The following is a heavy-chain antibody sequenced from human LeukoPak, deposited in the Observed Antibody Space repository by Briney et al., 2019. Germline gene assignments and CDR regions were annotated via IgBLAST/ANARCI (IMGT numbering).Heavy chain of an antibody. D-gene: IGHD6-13*01. CDR1: GGSISSYY. Sequence: KASETLSLTCTVSGGSISSYYWSWIRQPPGKGLEWIGYIYYSGSTNYNPSLKSRVTISVDTSKNQFSLKLSSVTAADTAVYYCARGMRYIAAAGTAFDYWGQGTLVTVSS. CDR3: ARGMRYIAAAGTAFDY. CDR2: IYYSGST. V-gene: IGHV4-59*12. J-gene: IGHJ4*02.